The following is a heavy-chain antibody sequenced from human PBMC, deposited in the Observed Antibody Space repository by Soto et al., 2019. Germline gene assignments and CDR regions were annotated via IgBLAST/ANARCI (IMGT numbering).Heavy chain of an antibody. CDR1: GYTFTSYG. Sequence: ASVKVSCKASGYTFTSYGISWVRQASGQGLEWMGWISAYNGNTNYAQKLQGRVTMTTDTSTSTAYMELRSLRSDDTAVYYCARAVAGEPNFDYWGQGTLVTVSS. D-gene: IGHD6-19*01. J-gene: IGHJ4*02. CDR3: ARAVAGEPNFDY. V-gene: IGHV1-18*01. CDR2: ISAYNGNT.